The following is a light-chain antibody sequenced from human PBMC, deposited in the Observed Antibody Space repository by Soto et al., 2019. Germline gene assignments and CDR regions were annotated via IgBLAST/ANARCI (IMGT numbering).Light chain of an antibody. V-gene: IGLV4-69*01. CDR3: QTWGTGIVV. CDR2: LNSDGSH. CDR1: SGHSSNA. J-gene: IGLJ2*01. Sequence: QPVLTQSPSASASLGASVKLTCTLSSGHSSNAIAWHQQQPEKGPRFLVKLNSDGSHTKGGGIPDRFSGSSSGAERYLTIPSLQSEDEADYYCQTWGTGIVVFGGGTKLTVL.